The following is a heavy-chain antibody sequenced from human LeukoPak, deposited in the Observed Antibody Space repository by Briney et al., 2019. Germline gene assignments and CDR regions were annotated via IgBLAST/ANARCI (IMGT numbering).Heavy chain of an antibody. D-gene: IGHD3-3*01. Sequence: GASVKVSCKASGYTFTSYGISWVRQAPGQGLEWMGWISAYNGNTNYAQKLQGRVTMTTDTSTSTAYMELRSLRSDDTAVYYCARELRFLEWLPRGYMDVWGKGTTVTVSS. V-gene: IGHV1-18*01. CDR1: GYTFTSYG. CDR2: ISAYNGNT. CDR3: ARELRFLEWLPRGYMDV. J-gene: IGHJ6*03.